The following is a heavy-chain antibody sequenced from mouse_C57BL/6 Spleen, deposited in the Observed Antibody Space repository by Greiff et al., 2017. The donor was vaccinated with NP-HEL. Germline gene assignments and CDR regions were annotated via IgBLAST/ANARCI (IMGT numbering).Heavy chain of an antibody. CDR1: GFNIKDDY. Sequence: VQLQQSGAELVRPGASVKLSCTASGFNIKDDYMHWVKQRPEQGLEWIGWIDPENGDTEYASKFQGKATITADTSSNTAYLQLSSLTSEDTAVYYCTTIPWGRFAYWGQGTLVTVSA. D-gene: IGHD4-1*01. CDR2: IDPENGDT. CDR3: TTIPWGRFAY. J-gene: IGHJ3*01. V-gene: IGHV14-4*01.